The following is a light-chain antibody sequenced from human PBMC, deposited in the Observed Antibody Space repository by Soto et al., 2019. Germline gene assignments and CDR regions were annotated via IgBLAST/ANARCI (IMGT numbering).Light chain of an antibody. CDR2: GAS. CDR3: KQYNSWPPT. CDR1: ESVSVY. J-gene: IGKJ5*01. V-gene: IGKV3-15*01. Sequence: IVMTQSPATLAVSPGDRATLFCRASESVSVYLAWYQHKPGQAPRLLIYGASSRATGIQARFSGSGSGTEFTLAIKSLQSEDFAVYSCKQYNSWPPTFGQGTRLEIK.